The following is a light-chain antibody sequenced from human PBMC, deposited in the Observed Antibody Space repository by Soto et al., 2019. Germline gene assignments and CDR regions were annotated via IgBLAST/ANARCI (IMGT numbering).Light chain of an antibody. Sequence: EIVLTQSPGTLSLSPGESATLSCRASQSVGSSYLAWYQQKPGQAPRLLIYAASSRATGIPDRFSGSGSGTDFTLTISRLEPEDFAVYSCQQYVSSPRTFGQGTKVEIK. CDR2: AAS. CDR3: QQYVSSPRT. J-gene: IGKJ1*01. V-gene: IGKV3-20*01. CDR1: QSVGSSY.